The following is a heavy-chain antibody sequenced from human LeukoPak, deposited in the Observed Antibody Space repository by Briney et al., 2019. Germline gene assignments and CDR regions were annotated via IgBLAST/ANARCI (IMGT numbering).Heavy chain of an antibody. J-gene: IGHJ4*02. CDR1: GGSIMSYY. V-gene: IGHV4-59*01. CDR3: ARMQRDGYKPPFDY. Sequence: SETLSLTCTVSGGSIMSYYWSWIRQPPGKGLEWIGYVYYSGSTNYNPSLKSRVTISVDTSKNQFSLKLSSVTAADTAVYYCARMQRDGYKPPFDYWGQGTLVTVSS. D-gene: IGHD5-24*01. CDR2: VYYSGST.